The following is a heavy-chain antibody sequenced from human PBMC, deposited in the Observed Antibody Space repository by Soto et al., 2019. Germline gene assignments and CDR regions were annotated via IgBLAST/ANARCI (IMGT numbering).Heavy chain of an antibody. V-gene: IGHV3-72*01. J-gene: IGHJ4*02. CDR2: TRNKANSDTT. CDR3: ARETECTNGVCQVFDY. CDR1: GCTFSDND. D-gene: IGHD2-8*01. Sequence: EVQLVESGGGLVQPGGSLRLSCAASGCTFSDNDLDWVSQAPGKWLVWVGRTRNKANSDTTEYVASVKGRFTISRDDSKYSLYMQMNSLKNDDTAVYYCARETECTNGVCQVFDYWGQGNLVTVSS.